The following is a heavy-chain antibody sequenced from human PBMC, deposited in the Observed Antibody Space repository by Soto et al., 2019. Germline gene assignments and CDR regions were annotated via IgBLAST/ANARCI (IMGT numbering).Heavy chain of an antibody. D-gene: IGHD3-16*01. CDR1: GGTCSSYA. J-gene: IGHJ6*02. CDR2: IIPIFGTA. Sequence: QVQLVQSGAEVKKPGSSVKVSCKASGGTCSSYAISWVRQAPGQGLEWMGGIIPIFGTANYAQKFQGRVTITADESTSTAYMELSSLRSEDTAVYYCARRSNPLCFSGYDYGMDVWGQGTTVTVSS. CDR3: ARRSNPLCFSGYDYGMDV. V-gene: IGHV1-69*01.